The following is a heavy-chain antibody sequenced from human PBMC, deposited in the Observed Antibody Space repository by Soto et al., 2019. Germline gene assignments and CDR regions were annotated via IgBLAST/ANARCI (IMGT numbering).Heavy chain of an antibody. Sequence: ASVKVSCKASGGTFSSYTISWVRQAPGQRLEWMGRINASHGNTKYSQKFQGRVTITRDTSASTAYMELSSLRSEDTAVYYCAKDYDFWSGYVWLDPWGQGTLVTVSS. CDR1: GGTFSSYT. V-gene: IGHV1-3*01. D-gene: IGHD3-3*01. J-gene: IGHJ5*02. CDR3: AKDYDFWSGYVWLDP. CDR2: INASHGNT.